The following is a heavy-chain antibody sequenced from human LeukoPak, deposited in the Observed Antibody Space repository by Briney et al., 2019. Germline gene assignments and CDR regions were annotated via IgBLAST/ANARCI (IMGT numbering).Heavy chain of an antibody. Sequence: GGSLRLSCAASGFTFSSYEMNWVRQAPGKGLEWVSYISSSGSTIYYADSVKGRFTISRDNAKNSLYLQMNSLRAEDTAVYYCASSYWYFDLWGRGTLVTASS. V-gene: IGHV3-48*03. CDR3: ASSYWYFDL. CDR2: ISSSGSTI. J-gene: IGHJ2*01. CDR1: GFTFSSYE.